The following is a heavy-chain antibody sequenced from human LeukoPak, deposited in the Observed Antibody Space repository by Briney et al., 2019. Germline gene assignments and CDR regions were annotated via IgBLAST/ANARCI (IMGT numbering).Heavy chain of an antibody. D-gene: IGHD5-12*01. J-gene: IGHJ4*02. V-gene: IGHV4-34*01. CDR2: INHSGST. Sequence: PSETLSLTCAVYGGSFSGYYWSWIRQPPGKGLEWIGEINHSGSTNYNPSLKSRVTISVDTSKNQFSLKLSSVTAADTAVYYCAGNIVATIRDDYWGQGTLVTVSS. CDR1: GGSFSGYY. CDR3: AGNIVATIRDDY.